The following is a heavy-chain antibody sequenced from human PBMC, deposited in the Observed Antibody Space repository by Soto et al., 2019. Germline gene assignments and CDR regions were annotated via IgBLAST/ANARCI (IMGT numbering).Heavy chain of an antibody. V-gene: IGHV1-46*01. CDR3: ARDLSSGWYPYFDY. D-gene: IGHD6-19*01. CDR2: INPSGGST. Sequence: ASVKVSCKASGYTFTSYYMHWVRQAPGQGLEWMGVINPSGGSTNYAQKFQGRVTLTRDTSTSTVYMELRSLRSDDTAVYYCARDLSSGWYPYFDYWGQGTLVTVSS. J-gene: IGHJ4*02. CDR1: GYTFTSYY.